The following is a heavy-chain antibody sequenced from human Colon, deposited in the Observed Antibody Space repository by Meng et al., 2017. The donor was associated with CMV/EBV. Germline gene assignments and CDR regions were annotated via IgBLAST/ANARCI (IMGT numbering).Heavy chain of an antibody. V-gene: IGHV3-30*07. CDR2: ISYDGANK. CDR1: EFTFNTYA. D-gene: IGHD3-22*01. CDR3: ARARRGGVVTTAFGP. J-gene: IGHJ5*02. Sequence: GGSLRLSCVASEFTFNTYAMHWVRQAPGKGLEWVAVISYDGANKYYADSVKGRFSISRDNFENTVSLQMNGLRVEDTAVYYCARARRGGVVTTAFGPWGQGTLVTVSS.